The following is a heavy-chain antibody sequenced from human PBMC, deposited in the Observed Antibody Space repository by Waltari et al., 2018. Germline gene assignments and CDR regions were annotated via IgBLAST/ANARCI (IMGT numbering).Heavy chain of an antibody. CDR2: ISGSVGST. V-gene: IGHV3-23*01. Sequence: EVQLLESGGGLVQPGGSLRLSCAASGFTFSSYAMSWVRQAPGKGLEWVSAISGSVGSTYYADSVKGRFTISRDNSKNTLYLQMNSLRAEDTAVYYCAKDFYDSSGYYYSPFDYWGQGTLVTVSS. CDR1: GFTFSSYA. CDR3: AKDFYDSSGYYYSPFDY. D-gene: IGHD3-22*01. J-gene: IGHJ4*02.